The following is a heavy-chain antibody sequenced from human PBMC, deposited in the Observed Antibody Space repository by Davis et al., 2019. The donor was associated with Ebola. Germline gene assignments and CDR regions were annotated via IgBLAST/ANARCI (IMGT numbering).Heavy chain of an antibody. CDR3: ANYDSSGYYRAEDY. Sequence: GESLKISCAASGFTFSTNWMSWVRQAPGKGLEWVATIKPDGSDKYFVDSVKGRFTISRDNSKNTLYLQMNSLRAEDTAVYYCANYDSSGYYRAEDYWGQGTLVTVSS. J-gene: IGHJ4*02. CDR1: GFTFSTNW. D-gene: IGHD3-22*01. CDR2: IKPDGSDK. V-gene: IGHV3-7*01.